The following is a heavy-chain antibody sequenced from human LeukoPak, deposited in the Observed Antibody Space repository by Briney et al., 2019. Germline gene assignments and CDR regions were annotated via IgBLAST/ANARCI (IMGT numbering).Heavy chain of an antibody. D-gene: IGHD3-16*02. CDR1: GFTFSSYA. CDR3: ARDYDYVWGSYRPIDY. Sequence: GGSLRLSCAASGFTFSSYAMHWVRQAPGKGLEWVANIKQDGSEKYYVDSVKGRFTISRDNAKNSLYLKMNSLRAEDTAVYYCARDYDYVWGSYRPIDYWGQGTLVTVSS. V-gene: IGHV3-7*01. J-gene: IGHJ4*02. CDR2: IKQDGSEK.